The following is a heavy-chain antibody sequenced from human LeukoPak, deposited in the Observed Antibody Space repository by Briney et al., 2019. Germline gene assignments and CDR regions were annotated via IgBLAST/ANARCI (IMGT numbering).Heavy chain of an antibody. CDR2: INPNSGGT. V-gene: IGHV1-2*04. CDR3: ARAYSRSGMDV. Sequence: ASVKVSCKASGYTFTGYYMHWMRQAPGQGLEWMGWINPNSGGTNYAQKFQGWVTMTRDTSISTVYMELSSLRSEDTAVYYCARAYSRSGMDVWGQGTTVTVSS. CDR1: GYTFTGYY. J-gene: IGHJ6*02. D-gene: IGHD6-13*01.